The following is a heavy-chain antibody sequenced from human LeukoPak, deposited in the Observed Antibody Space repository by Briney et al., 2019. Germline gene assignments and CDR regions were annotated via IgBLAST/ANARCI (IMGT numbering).Heavy chain of an antibody. CDR1: GYTFTGYY. J-gene: IGHJ5*02. CDR2: INPNSGGT. D-gene: IGHD6-13*01. CDR3: ARDPHSSSGFHWFDP. V-gene: IGHV1-2*04. Sequence: ASVKVSCKASGYTFTGYYMHWVRQAPGQGLEWMGWINPNSGGTNYAQKFQGWVTMTRDTSISTAYMELSRLRSDDTAVYYCARDPHSSSGFHWFDPRGQGTLVTVSS.